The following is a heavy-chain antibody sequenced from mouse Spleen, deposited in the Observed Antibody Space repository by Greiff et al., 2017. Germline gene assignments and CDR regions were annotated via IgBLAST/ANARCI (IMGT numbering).Heavy chain of an antibody. Sequence: QVQLQQSGAELVRPGSSVKISCKASGYAFSSYWMNWVKQRPGQGLEWIGQIYPGDGDTNYNGKFKGKATLTADKSSSTAYMQLSSLTSEDSAVYFCARRTGKDYAMDYWGQGTSVTVSS. J-gene: IGHJ4*01. CDR2: IYPGDGDT. CDR1: GYAFSSYW. CDR3: ARRTGKDYAMDY. D-gene: IGHD1-1*01. V-gene: IGHV1-80*01.